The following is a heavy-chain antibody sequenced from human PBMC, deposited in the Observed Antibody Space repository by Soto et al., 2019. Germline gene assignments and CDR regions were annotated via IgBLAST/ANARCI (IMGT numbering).Heavy chain of an antibody. CDR3: ARVTRNDDAFDV. Sequence: VKVSCKASGYTFTNYALNWVRQAPGQGLEWMGWINTNTGNPTSAQGFTGLFVFSLDTSFSTAYLQIFSLKAEDTAVYYCARVTRNDDAFDVWGQGTLVTV. CDR1: GYTFTNYA. CDR2: INTNTGNP. V-gene: IGHV7-4-1*01. J-gene: IGHJ3*01.